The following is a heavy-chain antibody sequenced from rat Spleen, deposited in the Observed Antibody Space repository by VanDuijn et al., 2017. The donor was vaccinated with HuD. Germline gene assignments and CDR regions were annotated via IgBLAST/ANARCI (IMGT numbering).Heavy chain of an antibody. CDR2: INYDGSHT. CDR3: ARRMYTTDYLYWYFDF. Sequence: EVQLVESGGGLVQPGRSLKLSCAVSGFTFSSYGMAWVRQDPTKGLEWVATINYDGSHTYYRDSVKGQFTISRDNAKSTLYLQMDSLRSDDTATYYCARRMYTTDYLYWYFDFWGPGTMVTVSS. V-gene: IGHV5-29*01. CDR1: GFTFSSYG. D-gene: IGHD1-6*01. J-gene: IGHJ1*01.